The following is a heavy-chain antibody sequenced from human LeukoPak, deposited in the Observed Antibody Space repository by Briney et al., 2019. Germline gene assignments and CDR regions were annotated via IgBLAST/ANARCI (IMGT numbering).Heavy chain of an antibody. J-gene: IGHJ4*02. D-gene: IGHD5/OR15-5a*01. CDR1: GFTLSSYA. V-gene: IGHV3-23*01. CDR3: AKGGGLRNFDY. CDR2: ISGSGGSS. Sequence: GGSLRLSCAASGFTLSSYAMSWVRQAPGKGLEWVSAISGSGGSSNSADSVKGRFTISRDNSKNTLYLQMNSLRAEDTAVYYCAKGGGLRNFDYWGQGTLVTVSS.